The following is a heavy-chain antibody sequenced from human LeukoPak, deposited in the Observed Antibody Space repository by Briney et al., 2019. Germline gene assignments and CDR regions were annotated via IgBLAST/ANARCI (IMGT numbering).Heavy chain of an antibody. V-gene: IGHV1-58*01. D-gene: IGHD4-11*01. Sequence: VASVKVSCKASGFSFTTSAVQWVRQARGQRLEWIGWIVVGSGNTNYAQKFQERVTITRDMSTSTAYLELSSLRSEDTAVYFCAADLPYSNYGPLDYWGQGTLVTVSS. CDR3: AADLPYSNYGPLDY. CDR2: IVVGSGNT. J-gene: IGHJ4*02. CDR1: GFSFTTSA.